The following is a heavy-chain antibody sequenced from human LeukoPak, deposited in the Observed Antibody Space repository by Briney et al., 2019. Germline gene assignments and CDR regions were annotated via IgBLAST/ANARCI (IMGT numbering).Heavy chain of an antibody. CDR2: ISGSGGST. D-gene: IGHD3-10*01. J-gene: IGHJ4*02. V-gene: IGHV3-23*01. Sequence: PGGSLRLSCAASGFTFRSYGMSWVRQAPGKGLEWVSAISGSGGSTYYADSVKGRFTISRDNSKNTLYLQMNSLRVEDTAVYYCARDSSMLRGPLVIYYFDFWGQGTLVTVSS. CDR3: ARDSSMLRGPLVIYYFDF. CDR1: GFTFRSYG.